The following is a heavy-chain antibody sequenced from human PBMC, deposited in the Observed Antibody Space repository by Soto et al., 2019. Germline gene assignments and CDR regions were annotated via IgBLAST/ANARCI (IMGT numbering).Heavy chain of an antibody. Sequence: QVQLVQSGAKVKKTGASVKVSCKASGYTFTGYYVHWVRQAPGQGLEWMGWINPNSGGTNYAQKVQGWVTMNRDTSISTAYTELSRRRSDDTAVYYCARARLSNCNLDYWGQGTLVTVSS. CDR1: GYTFTGYY. CDR2: INPNSGGT. CDR3: ARARLSNCNLDY. V-gene: IGHV1-2*04. J-gene: IGHJ4*02. D-gene: IGHD1-20*01.